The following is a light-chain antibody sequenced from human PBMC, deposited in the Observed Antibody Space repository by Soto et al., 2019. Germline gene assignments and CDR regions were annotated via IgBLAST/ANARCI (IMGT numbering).Light chain of an antibody. CDR2: EVN. V-gene: IGLV2-8*01. Sequence: QSVLTQPASVSGSPGQSITISCTGTSSDVGGYNYVSWYQQHPGKAPKLLIYEVNKRPSGVPDRFSGSKSGNTASLTVSGLQAEDEADYYCTSYAGNNNFVFGTGTKVTVL. CDR3: TSYAGNNNFV. CDR1: SSDVGGYNY. J-gene: IGLJ1*01.